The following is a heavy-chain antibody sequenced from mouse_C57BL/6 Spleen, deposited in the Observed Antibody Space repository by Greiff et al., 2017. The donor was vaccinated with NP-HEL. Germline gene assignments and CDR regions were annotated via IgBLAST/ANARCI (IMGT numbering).Heavy chain of an antibody. D-gene: IGHD3-3*01. CDR1: GYTFTSYG. J-gene: IGHJ2*01. CDR3: ENRAGFDY. Sequence: QVQLQQSGAELARPGASVKLSCKASGYTFTSYGLSWVKQRTGQGLEWIGEIYPRSGNTYYNEKFKGKATLTADKSSSTEYMELRRRTSEDSAVDICENRAGFDYWGQGTTLTVSS. V-gene: IGHV1-81*01. CDR2: IYPRSGNT.